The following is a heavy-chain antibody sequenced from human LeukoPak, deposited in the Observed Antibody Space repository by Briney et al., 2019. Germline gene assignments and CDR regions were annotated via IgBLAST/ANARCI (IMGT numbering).Heavy chain of an antibody. CDR2: INSDESST. CDR1: GFTFSSHW. D-gene: IGHD3-10*01. Sequence: GGSLRLSCAASGFTFSSHWMHWVRQVPGKGLVWVSRINSDESSTSYADTVKGRFTISRDNAKNTLFLQMNSLRAEDTSVYYCARGSAYAYYYGKFDPWGQGTLVTVSS. J-gene: IGHJ5*02. CDR3: ARGSAYAYYYGKFDP. V-gene: IGHV3-74*01.